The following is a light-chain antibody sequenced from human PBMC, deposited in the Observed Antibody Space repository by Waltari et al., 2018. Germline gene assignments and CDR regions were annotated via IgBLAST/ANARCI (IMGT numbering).Light chain of an antibody. V-gene: IGLV2-23*02. CDR2: DVS. Sequence: QSALTQPASVSGSPGQSVTLSCTGASSCIGSYYIVPWYQQHPGNAPKLIICDVSKRPSGVSDRFSGSKSGDTASLTISGLQFEDEADYYCCSYAGNYIWVFGGGTRLTVL. CDR3: CSYAGNYIWV. CDR1: SSCIGSYYI. J-gene: IGLJ3*02.